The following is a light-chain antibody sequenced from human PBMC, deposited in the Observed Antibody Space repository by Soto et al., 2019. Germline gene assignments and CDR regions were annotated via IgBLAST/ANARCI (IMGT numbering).Light chain of an antibody. CDR2: RNT. CDR1: GSNIGAGYD. CDR3: QSCDSSLSGSGV. V-gene: IGLV1-40*01. Sequence: QSVLTQPPSVSGAPGQRVTISCTGSGSNIGAGYDVHWYQQLPGTAPKLLIYRNTNRPSGVPDRFSGSKSGTSASLAITGLQAEDEADYYCQSCDSSLSGSGVFGTGTKVTVL. J-gene: IGLJ1*01.